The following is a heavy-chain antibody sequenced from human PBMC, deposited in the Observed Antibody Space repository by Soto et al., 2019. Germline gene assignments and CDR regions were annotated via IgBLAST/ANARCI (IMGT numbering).Heavy chain of an antibody. V-gene: IGHV4-59*01. CDR1: GGSISSYY. D-gene: IGHD3-22*01. Sequence: TLSLTCTVSGGSISSYYWSWIRQPPGKGLEWIGYIYYSGITNYNPSLKSRVTISVDTSKNQFSLKLSSVTAADTAVYYCARDYYYDSPLGAFDIWGQGTMVTVSS. CDR2: IYYSGIT. J-gene: IGHJ3*02. CDR3: ARDYYYDSPLGAFDI.